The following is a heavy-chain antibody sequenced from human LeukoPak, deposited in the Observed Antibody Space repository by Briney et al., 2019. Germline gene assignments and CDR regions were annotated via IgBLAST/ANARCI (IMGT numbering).Heavy chain of an antibody. CDR3: ARDRSQEFDP. CDR2: ISSDGTNK. D-gene: IGHD3-10*01. CDR1: RFTFRNYA. V-gene: IGHV3-30*04. Sequence: PGGPQSLSCAASRFTFRNYAMHWARQAPGKGLEWVAVISSDGTNKDYADSVKGRFSISRDNSKNTLYLQMNRLRADDTAVYYCARDRSQEFDPWGQGTLVTVSS. J-gene: IGHJ5*02.